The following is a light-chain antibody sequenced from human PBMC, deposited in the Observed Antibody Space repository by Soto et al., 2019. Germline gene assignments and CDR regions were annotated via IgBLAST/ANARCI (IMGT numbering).Light chain of an antibody. CDR3: LQIYRSPYL. CDR2: DAS. CDR1: QSINIY. V-gene: IGKV1-39*01. Sequence: IQMTQSPSSLSASVGDSVTVTCRARQSINIYLNWYQQKPGKAPTLLIYDASSLQSGDPSRFTGGGSRTDFTLTISSLQTEDVANYYCLQIYRSPYLFGQGTKLEI. J-gene: IGKJ2*01.